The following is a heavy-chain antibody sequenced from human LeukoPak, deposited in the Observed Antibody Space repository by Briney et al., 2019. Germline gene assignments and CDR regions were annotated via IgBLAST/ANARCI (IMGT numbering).Heavy chain of an antibody. V-gene: IGHV3-7*04. CDR3: ARGHIVVVPAAISAFDI. CDR2: IKQDGSEK. D-gene: IGHD2-2*01. CDR1: GFTFSSYW. Sequence: GGSLRHSCAASGFTFSSYWMSWVRQAPGKGLEWVANIKQDGSEKYYVDSVKGRFTISRDNAKNSLYLQMNSLRAEDTAVYSCARGHIVVVPAAISAFDIWGQGTMVTVSS. J-gene: IGHJ3*02.